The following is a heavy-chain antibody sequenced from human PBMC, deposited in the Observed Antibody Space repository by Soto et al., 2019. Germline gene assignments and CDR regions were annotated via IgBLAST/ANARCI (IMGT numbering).Heavy chain of an antibody. J-gene: IGHJ6*02. CDR2: MTSGSDTI. V-gene: IGHV3-48*02. CDR3: ARVVVVIPPGYYYAMDV. CDR1: GSPFSIFH. Sequence: GGSWGLPFAPSGSPFSIFHINWVRRAPGRVMEWVAYMTSGSDTIYNSDSVKGRFTISRDNGKNSLFLQMNSLRDEDTAVYYCARVVVVIPPGYYYAMDVWGQGTTVTVSS. D-gene: IGHD3-22*01.